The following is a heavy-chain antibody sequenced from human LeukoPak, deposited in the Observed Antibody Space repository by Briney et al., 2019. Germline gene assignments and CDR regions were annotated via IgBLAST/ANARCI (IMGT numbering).Heavy chain of an antibody. D-gene: IGHD4-17*01. V-gene: IGHV3-66*01. J-gene: IGHJ4*02. CDR1: GFTVSSKY. CDR2: IYSGGST. Sequence: GGALRLSCAASGFTVSSKYMSWVRQAPGEGLEWVSAIYSGGSTYYADSVRGRFTISRDNSKNTAYLQMNSLRAEDTAVYYCARDDPDLHYGSPFIDWGQGTLVTVSS. CDR3: ARDDPDLHYGSPFID.